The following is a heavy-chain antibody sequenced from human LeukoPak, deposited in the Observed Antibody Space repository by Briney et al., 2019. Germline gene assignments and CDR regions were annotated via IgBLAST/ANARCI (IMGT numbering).Heavy chain of an antibody. V-gene: IGHV4-39*01. J-gene: IGHJ5*02. CDR1: GDSISRSSSY. Sequence: SETLSLTCTVSGDSISRSSSYWGWIRQPPGKGLEWIGSFQYGGATYYNPTLKSRVTKSVDTSKNQFSLKLNSVTAADTAVYYCARHVSDCSAGSCYSYFDPWGQGTLVTVSS. CDR2: FQYGGAT. D-gene: IGHD2-15*01. CDR3: ARHVSDCSAGSCYSYFDP.